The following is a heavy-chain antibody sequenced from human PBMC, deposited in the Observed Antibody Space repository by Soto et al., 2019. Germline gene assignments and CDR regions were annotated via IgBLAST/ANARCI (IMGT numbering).Heavy chain of an antibody. CDR3: ARDLVYYYDSSGYYPGAFDY. CDR2: IDPTDSYT. D-gene: IGHD3-22*01. Sequence: GEALKISCQASGYIFTTYWSSWVRQMPGKGLECMGRIDPTDSYTDYGPSFEGHVTMSVDRSINTAYLEWSSLRAEDTAVYYCARDLVYYYDSSGYYPGAFDYWGQGTLVTVSS. CDR1: GYIFTTYW. V-gene: IGHV5-10-1*01. J-gene: IGHJ4*02.